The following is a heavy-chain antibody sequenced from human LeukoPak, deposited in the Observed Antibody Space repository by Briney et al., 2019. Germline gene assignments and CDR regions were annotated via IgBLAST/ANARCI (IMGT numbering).Heavy chain of an antibody. CDR2: IYYSGST. CDR1: GGSISSSSYY. Sequence: PSETLSLTCTVSGGSISSSSYYWGWIRQPPGKGLEWIGSIYYSGSTYYNPSLKSRVTISVDTSKNQFSLKLSSVTAADTAVYYCARVLLWFGDLKTRYNWFDPWGQGTLVTVSS. J-gene: IGHJ5*02. D-gene: IGHD3-10*01. CDR3: ARVLLWFGDLKTRYNWFDP. V-gene: IGHV4-39*07.